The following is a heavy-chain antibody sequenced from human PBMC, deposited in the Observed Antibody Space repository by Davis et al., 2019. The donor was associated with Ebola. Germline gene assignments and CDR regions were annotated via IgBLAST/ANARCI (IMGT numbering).Heavy chain of an antibody. CDR3: ARAAEELELLLAEYFQH. V-gene: IGHV1-8*01. J-gene: IGHJ1*01. D-gene: IGHD1-7*01. Sequence: ASVKVSCKASGYTFTSYDINWVRQATGQGLEWMGWMNPNSGNTGYAQKFQGRVTMTTDTSTSTAYMELRSLRSDDTAVYYCARAAEELELLLAEYFQHWGQGTLVTVSS. CDR1: GYTFTSYD. CDR2: MNPNSGNT.